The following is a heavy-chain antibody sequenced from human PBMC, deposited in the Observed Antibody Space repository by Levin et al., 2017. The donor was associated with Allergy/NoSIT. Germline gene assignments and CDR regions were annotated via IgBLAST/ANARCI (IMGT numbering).Heavy chain of an antibody. D-gene: IGHD3-22*01. V-gene: IGHV4-4*07. Sequence: SETLSLTCTVSGGSISSYYWSWIRQPAGKGLEWIGRIYTSGSTNYNPSLKSRVTMSVDTSKNQFSLKLSSVTAADTAVYYCAREGPVYDSSGLDYYYGMDVWGQGTTVTVSS. CDR2: IYTSGST. CDR1: GGSISSYY. J-gene: IGHJ6*02. CDR3: AREGPVYDSSGLDYYYGMDV.